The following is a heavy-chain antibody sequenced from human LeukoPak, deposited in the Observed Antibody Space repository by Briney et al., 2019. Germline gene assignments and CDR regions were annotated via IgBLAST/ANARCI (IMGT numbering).Heavy chain of an antibody. CDR1: GFTFSDYY. Sequence: PGGSLRLSCAASGFTFSDYYMSWIRQAPGKGLEWVSYISSSGSTIYYADSVKGRFTISRDNSKNTLYLQINSLRAEDTAVYYCAKEGRDFRIGYPYYFDYWGQGTLVTVSS. D-gene: IGHD3-3*01. CDR2: ISSSGSTI. J-gene: IGHJ4*02. CDR3: AKEGRDFRIGYPYYFDY. V-gene: IGHV3-11*04.